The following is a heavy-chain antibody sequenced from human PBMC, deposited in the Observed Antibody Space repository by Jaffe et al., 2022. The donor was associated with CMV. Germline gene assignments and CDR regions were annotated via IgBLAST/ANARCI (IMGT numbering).Heavy chain of an antibody. CDR1: GGTFSSYA. V-gene: IGHV1-69*01. J-gene: IGHJ6*02. D-gene: IGHD4-17*01. CDR3: ARPTPRDYGDSHYYYYYGMDV. Sequence: QVQLVQSGAEVKKPGSSVKVSCKASGGTFSSYAISWVRQAPGQGLEWMGGIIPIFGTANYAQKFQGRVTITADESTSTAYMELSSLRSEDTAVYYCARPTPRDYGDSHYYYYYGMDVWGQGTTVTVSS. CDR2: IIPIFGTA.